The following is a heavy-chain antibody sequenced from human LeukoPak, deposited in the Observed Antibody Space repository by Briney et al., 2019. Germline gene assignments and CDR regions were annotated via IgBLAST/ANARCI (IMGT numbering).Heavy chain of an antibody. D-gene: IGHD3-22*01. J-gene: IGHJ4*02. CDR1: GGSFSGYY. V-gene: IGHV4-34*01. Sequence: SETLSLTCAVYGGSFSGYYWSWIRQPPGKGLEWTGEINHSGSTNYNPSLKSRVTISVDTSKNQFSLKLSSVTAADTAVYYCARSHDSSYFDYWGQGTLVTVSS. CDR3: ARSHDSSYFDY. CDR2: INHSGST.